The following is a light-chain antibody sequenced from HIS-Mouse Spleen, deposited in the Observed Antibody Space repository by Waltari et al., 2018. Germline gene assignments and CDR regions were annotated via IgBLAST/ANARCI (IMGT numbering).Light chain of an antibody. Sequence: EIVMTQSPATLSVSPGERATLSCRASQSVSSNLAWYQQKPGQAPRLLIYGASTRATGIPARFRGSESWTAFTLTISSLQSEDFAVYYCQQYNNWPPGITFGQGTRLEIK. V-gene: IGKV3-15*01. CDR1: QSVSSN. CDR2: GAS. CDR3: QQYNNWPPGIT. J-gene: IGKJ5*01.